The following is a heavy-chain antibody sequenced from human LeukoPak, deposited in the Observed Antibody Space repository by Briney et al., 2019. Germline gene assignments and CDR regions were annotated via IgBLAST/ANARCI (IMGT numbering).Heavy chain of an antibody. V-gene: IGHV3-7*03. CDR3: ARDTGYRGYTMFAFDI. CDR2: IKQDGSEK. Sequence: GGSLRLSCAASGFTFSSYWMSWVRQAPGKGLEWVANIKQDGSEKYYVDSVKGRFTISRDNAKNSLYLQMNSLRAEDTALYYCARDTGYRGYTMFAFDIWGQGTMVTVSS. CDR1: GFTFSSYW. D-gene: IGHD3-10*02. J-gene: IGHJ3*02.